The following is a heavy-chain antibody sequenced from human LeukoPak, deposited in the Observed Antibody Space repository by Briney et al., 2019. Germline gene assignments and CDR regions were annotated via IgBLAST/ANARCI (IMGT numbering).Heavy chain of an antibody. CDR3: ARDTYNWNRYYGMDV. D-gene: IGHD1-20*01. Sequence: ASVKVSCKASGYTFTGSYMFWVRQAPGQGLEWMGWINPNTGDANYAQKFQGRVTMTRDTSISTAYMELSRLRSDDTAVYYCARDTYNWNRYYGMDVWGQGTTVTVSS. V-gene: IGHV1-2*02. CDR2: INPNTGDA. J-gene: IGHJ6*02. CDR1: GYTFTGSY.